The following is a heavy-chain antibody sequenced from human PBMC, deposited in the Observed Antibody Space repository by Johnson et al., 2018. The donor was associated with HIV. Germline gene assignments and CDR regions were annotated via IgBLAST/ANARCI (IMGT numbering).Heavy chain of an antibody. Sequence: VQLVESGGDLVQPGGSLRLSCAASGFTFSDFAMTWVRQAPGKGLEWVSTISGSGGLIYYADSVKGRFTISRDNSKNTLYLQVSNLRAGDTAVYYCARDPKGGSGWFGGAFDILGQGTMVTVSS. CDR2: ISGSGGLI. CDR1: GFTFSDFA. CDR3: ARDPKGGSGWFGGAFDI. V-gene: IGHV3-23*04. D-gene: IGHD6-19*01. J-gene: IGHJ3*02.